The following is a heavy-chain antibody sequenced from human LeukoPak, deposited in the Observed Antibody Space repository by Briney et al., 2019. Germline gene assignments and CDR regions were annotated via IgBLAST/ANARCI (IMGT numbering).Heavy chain of an antibody. CDR3: ARQRSGYSSSWYVPPDHYYGMDV. J-gene: IGHJ6*02. CDR2: ITNDGSST. V-gene: IGHV3-74*01. CDR1: GLTFSSHW. D-gene: IGHD6-13*01. Sequence: PGGSLRLSCAASGLTFSSHWMHWVRQAPGKGLVWVSRITNDGSSTTYADSVKGRFTISRDNAKNMLYLQMNSLRAEDTAVYYCARQRSGYSSSWYVPPDHYYGMDVWGQGTTVTVSS.